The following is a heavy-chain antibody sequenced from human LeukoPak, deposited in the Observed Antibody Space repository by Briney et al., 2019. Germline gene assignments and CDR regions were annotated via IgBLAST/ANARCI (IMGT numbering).Heavy chain of an antibody. J-gene: IGHJ4*02. V-gene: IGHV4-59*08. D-gene: IGHD3-22*01. CDR1: GGSISSYY. CDR2: IYYSGIT. CDR3: AAGRMITEVNALDY. Sequence: NPSETLSLTCTVSGGSISSYYWSWIRHPPGKGLEWIGFIYYSGITTYNPSLKSRVTISVDTSRNQFSLKMNSMTAADTALYYCAAGRMITEVNALDYWGQGTLVTVSS.